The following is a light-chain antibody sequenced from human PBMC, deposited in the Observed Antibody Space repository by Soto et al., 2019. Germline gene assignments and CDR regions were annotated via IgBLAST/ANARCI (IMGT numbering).Light chain of an antibody. CDR1: PSVTNY. V-gene: IGKV3-11*01. CDR3: QQRNIWPPVT. Sequence: EIVLTQSPATLSLSPGERATLSCRASPSVTNYLAWYQQKPGQPPKLLIYAAFNRAAGIPARFSGSWSGTDFTLTISSLEPEDSAVYYCQQRNIWPPVTFGQGTRLEIK. CDR2: AAF. J-gene: IGKJ5*01.